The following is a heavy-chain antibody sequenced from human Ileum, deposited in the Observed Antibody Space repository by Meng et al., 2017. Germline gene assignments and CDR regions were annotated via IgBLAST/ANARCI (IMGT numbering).Heavy chain of an antibody. CDR3: TRSSSHYSGHNY. CDR1: GDSVPSNSAA. Sequence: HGLRKRPQTLPPPCAVSGDSVPSNSAAWTWFRQSPSRGLQWLGRTYYRSKWFNDYAVSVKSRITINPDTSKNQFSLQLNSVTPDDTAVFYCTRSSSHYSGHNYWGQGTLVTVSS. V-gene: IGHV6-1*01. CDR2: TYYRSKWFN. J-gene: IGHJ4*02. D-gene: IGHD4-23*01.